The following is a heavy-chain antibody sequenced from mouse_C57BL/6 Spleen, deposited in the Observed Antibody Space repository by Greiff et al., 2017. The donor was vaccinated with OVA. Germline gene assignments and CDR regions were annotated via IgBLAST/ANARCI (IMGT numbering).Heavy chain of an antibody. CDR2: IYPGSGNT. Sequence: VQLKQSGPELVKPGASVKISCKASGYTFTDYCINWVKQRPGQGLEWIGWIYPGSGNTKYNEKFKGKATLTVDKSSSTAYMQLSSLTCGDSAVDFGARRGLGPTGVEGTWFDDWGQGTTLTVSS. CDR1: GYTFTDYC. V-gene: IGHV1-84*01. D-gene: IGHD1-1*01. J-gene: IGHJ2*01. CDR3: ARRGLGPTGVEGTWFDD.